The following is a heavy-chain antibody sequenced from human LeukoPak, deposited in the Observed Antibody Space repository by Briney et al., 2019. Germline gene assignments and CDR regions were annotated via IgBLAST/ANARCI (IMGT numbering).Heavy chain of an antibody. CDR3: AAVDVDTAFP. CDR1: GFTFSTYG. CDR2: ISGSGGST. D-gene: IGHD5-18*01. Sequence: PGGSLRLSCAASGFTFSTYGMSWVRQAPRKGLEWVSAISGSGGSTYYADSVKGRFTISRDNSKNTLYLQMNSLRAEDTAVYYCAAVDVDTAFPWGQGTLVTVSS. J-gene: IGHJ5*02. V-gene: IGHV3-23*01.